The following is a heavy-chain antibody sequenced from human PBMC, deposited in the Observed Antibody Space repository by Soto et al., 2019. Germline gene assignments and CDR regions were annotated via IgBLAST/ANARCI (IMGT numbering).Heavy chain of an antibody. CDR1: GFTFTSYG. D-gene: IGHD5-18*01. J-gene: IGHJ4*02. Sequence: AVGSLRLSCAASGFTFTSYGMTWVRQAPGKGLEWVSIISGSGGSTAYADSVKGQFAISRDNSKNTLYLQMNSLRAEDTAVYYCAKVSAYSSGYVDYWGQGTLVTVSS. CDR3: AKVSAYSSGYVDY. V-gene: IGHV3-23*01. CDR2: ISGSGGST.